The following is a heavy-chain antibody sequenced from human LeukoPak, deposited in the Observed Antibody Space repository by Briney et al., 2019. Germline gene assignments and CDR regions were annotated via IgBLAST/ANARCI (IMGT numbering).Heavy chain of an antibody. CDR1: GGSISSGDYY. CDR2: IYYSGST. CDR3: ARVSYGGNYYYYYMDV. J-gene: IGHJ6*03. D-gene: IGHD4-23*01. V-gene: IGHV4-30-4*08. Sequence: SETLFLTCTVSGGSISSGDYYWSWIRQPPGKGLEWIGYIYYSGSTYYNPSLKSRVTISVDTSKNQFSLKLSSVTAADTAVYYCARVSYGGNYYYYYMDVWGKGTTVTVSS.